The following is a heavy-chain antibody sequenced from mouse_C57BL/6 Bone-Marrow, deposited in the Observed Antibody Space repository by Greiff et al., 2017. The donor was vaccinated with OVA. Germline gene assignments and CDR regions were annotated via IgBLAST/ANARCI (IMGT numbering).Heavy chain of an antibody. J-gene: IGHJ3*01. D-gene: IGHD4-1*01. Sequence: VQLQQSGAELVRPGTSVKVSCKASGYAFTNYLIEWVKQRPGQGLEWFGVINPGSGGTNYNEKFKGKATLTADKSSSTAYMQLSSLTSEDSAVYFCAGNWDEGAWFAYWGQGTLVTVSA. CDR2: INPGSGGT. CDR1: GYAFTNYL. V-gene: IGHV1-54*01. CDR3: AGNWDEGAWFAY.